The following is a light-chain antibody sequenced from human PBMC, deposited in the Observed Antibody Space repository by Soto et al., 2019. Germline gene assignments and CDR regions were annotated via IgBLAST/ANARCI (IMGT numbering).Light chain of an antibody. CDR2: TAS. CDR3: QKYNSAPWT. Sequence: DIQMTQSPSSLSASVGDRVTITCRASQGISNYLAWYQQKPGKVPKLLIYTASTLQTGVPSRFSGSGSATDFALTISSLQPEDVATYYCQKYNSAPWTFGQGTKVEIK. CDR1: QGISNY. V-gene: IGKV1-27*01. J-gene: IGKJ1*01.